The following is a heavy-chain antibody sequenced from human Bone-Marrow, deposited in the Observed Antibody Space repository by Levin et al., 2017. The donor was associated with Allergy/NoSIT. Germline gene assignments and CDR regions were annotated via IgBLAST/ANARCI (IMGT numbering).Heavy chain of an antibody. V-gene: IGHV4-4*07. CDR2: TYDGGKP. J-gene: IGHJ4*02. CDR1: GDFISNHY. Sequence: SQTLSLTCSVSGDFISNHYWNWIRQPAGKGLEWIGRTYDGGKPTYNLALKSRVTMSIDTSKSQYSLKLTSVSAADTAVYYCARAHSDPQTKKWSMLGDWGRGILVTVSS. D-gene: IGHD2-15*01. CDR3: ARAHSDPQTKKWSMLGD.